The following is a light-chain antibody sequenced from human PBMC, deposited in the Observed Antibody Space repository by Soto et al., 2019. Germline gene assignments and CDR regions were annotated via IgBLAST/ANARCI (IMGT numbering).Light chain of an antibody. V-gene: IGKV1-9*01. CDR3: QQYNSYS. CDR1: QDISNF. CDR2: AVF. Sequence: DIQLTQSPSFLSASVGDRFTITCRASQDISNFLAWFQQKPGRAPKLLIYAVFTLQSGVPSRFSGSGSGAEFTLTISSLQPDDFATYYCQQYNSYSFGQGTKVDNK. J-gene: IGKJ1*01.